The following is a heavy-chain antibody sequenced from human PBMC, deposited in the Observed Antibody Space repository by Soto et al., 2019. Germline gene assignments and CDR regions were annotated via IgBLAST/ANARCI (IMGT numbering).Heavy chain of an antibody. CDR2: IYSSGSA. V-gene: IGHV4-39*01. Sequence: TSTVSGGCISSCRYYWSWNHRPQGKGLAWIGRIYSSGSAYYNPALPSRVTISVDTSKSQFSLKLSSVTAADTAVYYCARQCCAYYCDSRGYPGCFGPWGEGTLGTVSS. CDR3: ARQCCAYYCDSRGYPGCFGP. J-gene: IGHJ5*02. CDR1: GGCISSCRYY. D-gene: IGHD3-22*01.